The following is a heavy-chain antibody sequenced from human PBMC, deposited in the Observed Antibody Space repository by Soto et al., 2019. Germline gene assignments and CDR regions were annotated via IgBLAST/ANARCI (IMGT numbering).Heavy chain of an antibody. V-gene: IGHV3-30*18. Sequence: GGSLRLSCAASGFTFSSYGMHWVRQAPGKGLEWVAVISYDGSNKYYADSVKGRFTISRDNSKNTLYLQMNSLRAEDTAVYYCAKDRRFLESYYYYMDVWGKGTTVTVSS. CDR2: ISYDGSNK. CDR3: AKDRRFLESYYYYMDV. CDR1: GFTFSSYG. D-gene: IGHD3-3*01. J-gene: IGHJ6*03.